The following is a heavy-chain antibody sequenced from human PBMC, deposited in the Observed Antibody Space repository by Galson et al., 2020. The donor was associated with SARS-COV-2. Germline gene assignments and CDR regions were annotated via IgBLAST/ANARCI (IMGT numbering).Heavy chain of an antibody. Sequence: ASETLSLTCTVSGGSISSSSYYWGWIRQPPGKGLEWIGSIYYSGSTYYNPSLKSRVTISVDTSKNQFSLKLSSVTAADTAVYYCARDKGYSSSWYLTGFDPWGQGTLVTVSP. CDR2: IYYSGST. CDR3: ARDKGYSSSWYLTGFDP. J-gene: IGHJ5*02. V-gene: IGHV4-39*07. D-gene: IGHD6-13*01. CDR1: GGSISSSSYY.